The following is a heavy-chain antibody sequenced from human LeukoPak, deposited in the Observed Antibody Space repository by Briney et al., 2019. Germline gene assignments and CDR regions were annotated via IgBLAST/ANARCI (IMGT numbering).Heavy chain of an antibody. CDR3: ARGYCDTNDCPPGAY. CDR1: GYTFTAFY. V-gene: IGHV1-2*02. Sequence: GASVKVSCKASGYTFTAFYIHWVRQAPGQGLEWMGWINPNSGGTNYTQKFQGRVTLTRDTSISTVYMKLTGLTSDDTAVYYCARGYCDTNDCPPGAYWGQGALVTVSS. J-gene: IGHJ4*02. D-gene: IGHD3-9*01. CDR2: INPNSGGT.